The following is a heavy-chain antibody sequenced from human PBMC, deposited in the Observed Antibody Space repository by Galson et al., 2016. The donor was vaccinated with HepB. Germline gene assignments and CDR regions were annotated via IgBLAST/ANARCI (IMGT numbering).Heavy chain of an antibody. CDR1: GFTFSSYA. J-gene: IGHJ4*02. CDR2: ISASGGST. Sequence: SLRLSCAASGFTFSSYAMSWVRQAPGKGLEWVSSISASGGSTYHADSVKGRFFISRDNSKNTLHLQMDSLRAEDTAVYYCARAYSRSSRHFDYWGQGTLVTVSS. CDR3: ARAYSRSSRHFDY. V-gene: IGHV3-23*01. D-gene: IGHD6-6*01.